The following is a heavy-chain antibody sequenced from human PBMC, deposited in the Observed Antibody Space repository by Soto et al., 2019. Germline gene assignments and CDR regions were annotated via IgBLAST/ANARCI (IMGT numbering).Heavy chain of an antibody. D-gene: IGHD3-22*01. CDR1: GGSSSPYY. CDR2: IHYSGTT. J-gene: IGHJ3*02. Sequence: SGTLSLTCTASGGSSSPYYLRWIRQPPGKGLEWMGYIHYSGTTNDNPSLKSRVTITIGTSKSQYSLKLNSVTEADTAVYYCARDEFFYDRSGTTSDVFDIWGQGTLVTVSS. CDR3: ARDEFFYDRSGTTSDVFDI. V-gene: IGHV4-59*01.